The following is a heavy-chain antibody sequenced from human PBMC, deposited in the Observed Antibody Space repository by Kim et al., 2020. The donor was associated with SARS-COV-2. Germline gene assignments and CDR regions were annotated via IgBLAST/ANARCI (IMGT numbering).Heavy chain of an antibody. V-gene: IGHV4-39*07. CDR1: GGSISSGGSH. D-gene: IGHD2-15*01. Sequence: SETLSLTCTVSGGSISSGGSHWGWVRQPPGKQLEWIATIYYSGSTYYSPSFRSRITTSVDTSNNQFSLKLSSLTAADTAVYYCARAPLSGGYTSFLDWWGQGTLVTVAS. CDR2: IYYSGST. CDR3: ARAPLSGGYTSFLDW. J-gene: IGHJ4*02.